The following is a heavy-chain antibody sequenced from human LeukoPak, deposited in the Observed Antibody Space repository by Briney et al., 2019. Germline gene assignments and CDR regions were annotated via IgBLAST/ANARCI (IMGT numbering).Heavy chain of an antibody. Sequence: SETLSLTCAVSGGSISSSNWWGWVRQPPGKGLEWIGEIYHSGSTNYNPSLKSRVTISVDKSKNQFSLKLSSVTAADTAVYYCARSDEYCTNGVCYYYYGMDVWGQGTTVTVSS. CDR2: IYHSGST. D-gene: IGHD2-8*01. J-gene: IGHJ6*02. CDR1: GGSISSSNW. CDR3: ARSDEYCTNGVCYYYYGMDV. V-gene: IGHV4-4*02.